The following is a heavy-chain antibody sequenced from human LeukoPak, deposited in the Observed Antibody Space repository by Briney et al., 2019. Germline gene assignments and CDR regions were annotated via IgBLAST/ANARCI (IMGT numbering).Heavy chain of an antibody. CDR1: GGSISSSSYY. Sequence: PSETLSLTCTVSGGSISSSSYYWGWIRQPPGKGLECIGSIYYSGSTYYNPFLKSRVTISVDTSKNQFSLKLSSVTAADTAVYYCARGEDYGSSPWFDPWGQGTLVTVSS. V-gene: IGHV4-39*07. CDR2: IYYSGST. D-gene: IGHD3-10*01. CDR3: ARGEDYGSSPWFDP. J-gene: IGHJ5*02.